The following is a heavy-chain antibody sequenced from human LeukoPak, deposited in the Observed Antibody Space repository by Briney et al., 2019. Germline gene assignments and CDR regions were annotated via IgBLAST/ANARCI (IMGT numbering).Heavy chain of an antibody. V-gene: IGHV3-23*01. D-gene: IGHD3-10*01. CDR3: ARRYYYGSGSGFDY. CDR2: ISVDGESA. J-gene: IGHJ4*02. CDR1: GFSVSSFG. Sequence: GGSLRLSCAVSGFSVSSFGMSWVRQAPGKGLEWISAISVDGESAYYADSVKGRFIISRDNSKNTLYLQLSSLRAEDTAVYYCARRYYYGSGSGFDYWGQGTLVTVSS.